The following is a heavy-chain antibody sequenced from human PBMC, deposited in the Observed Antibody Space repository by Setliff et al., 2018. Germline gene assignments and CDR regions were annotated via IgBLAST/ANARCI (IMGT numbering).Heavy chain of an antibody. Sequence: LSLTCTVSGGSISRYHWSWIRQPPGKGLEWIGYIQTSGTTNYNPSLKSRVTISVDTSKNQFTLKVSSVTAADTAVYYCARDPPYCSSTSCRGAFDIWGQGTMVTVSS. J-gene: IGHJ3*02. CDR3: ARDPPYCSSTSCRGAFDI. D-gene: IGHD2-2*01. CDR2: IQTSGTT. CDR1: GGSISRYH. V-gene: IGHV4-4*08.